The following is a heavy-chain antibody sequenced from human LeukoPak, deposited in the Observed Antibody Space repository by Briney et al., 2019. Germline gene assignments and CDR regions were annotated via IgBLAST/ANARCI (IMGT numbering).Heavy chain of an antibody. J-gene: IGHJ6*02. CDR2: IYTSGTT. Sequence: PSETLSLTCTVSGGSISSYYWSWIRQPAGRGLEWIGRIYTSGTTNYNPSLKSRVTMSVDTSKNQFSLKLSSVTAADTAVYYCAGSYGSGSHYAYYYYGMDVWGQGTTVTVPS. D-gene: IGHD3-10*01. CDR3: AGSYGSGSHYAYYYYGMDV. V-gene: IGHV4-4*07. CDR1: GGSISSYY.